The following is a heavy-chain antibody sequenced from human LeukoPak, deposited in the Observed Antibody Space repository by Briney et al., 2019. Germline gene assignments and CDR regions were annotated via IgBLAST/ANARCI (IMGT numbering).Heavy chain of an antibody. CDR1: GFTVSTNY. J-gene: IGHJ4*02. D-gene: IGHD6-19*01. CDR2: IYSGDNT. CDR3: AVVDNSGWYCLDY. V-gene: IGHV3-66*01. Sequence: PGGSLRLSCAASGFTVSTNYMSWVRQAPGKGLEWVSVIYSGDNTYYADSVKGRFTISRDISKNTLYLQMNSLRAEDTAVYYCAVVDNSGWYCLDYWGQGTLVTVSS.